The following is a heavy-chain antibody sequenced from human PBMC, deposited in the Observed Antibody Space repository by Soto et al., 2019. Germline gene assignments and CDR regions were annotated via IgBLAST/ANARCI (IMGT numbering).Heavy chain of an antibody. CDR3: AAASPYYDFWSGYYTFDY. Sequence: QMQLVQSGPEVKKPGTSVKVSCKASGFTFTSSAVQWVRQARGQRLEWIGWIVVGSGNTNYAQKFQERVTITRDMSTSTAYMELSSLRFEDTAVYYCAAASPYYDFWSGYYTFDYWGQGTLVTVSS. CDR1: GFTFTSSA. D-gene: IGHD3-3*01. V-gene: IGHV1-58*01. J-gene: IGHJ4*02. CDR2: IVVGSGNT.